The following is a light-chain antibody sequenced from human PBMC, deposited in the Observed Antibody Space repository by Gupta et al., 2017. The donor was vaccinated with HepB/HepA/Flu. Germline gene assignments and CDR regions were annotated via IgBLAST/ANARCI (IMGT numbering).Light chain of an antibody. CDR3: MQDTHWIRT. CDR1: QSLLSSDGNTY. CDR2: MIS. V-gene: IGKV2-30*01. Sequence: DVVMTQSPLSLPVTLGQPASISCRSSQSLLSSDGNTYLNWIHQRPGQSPRRLIYMISNRESGVPDRFSGSGSGTDFTLKISRVEAEDIGVYYCMQDTHWIRTFGQGTKVEIK. J-gene: IGKJ1*01.